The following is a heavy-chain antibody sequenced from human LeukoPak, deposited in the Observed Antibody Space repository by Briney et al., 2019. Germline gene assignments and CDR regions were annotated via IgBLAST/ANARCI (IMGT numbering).Heavy chain of an antibody. Sequence: ASVKVSCKASGYTFTGYHMHWVRQAPGQGLKWMGRINPNSGDTNYAQKFQGRVTMTRDTSISTAYVELSRLRSDDTAVYYCARDYCSSTSCLFDYWGQGTLVTVPS. CDR3: ARDYCSSTSCLFDY. CDR2: INPNSGDT. J-gene: IGHJ4*02. CDR1: GYTFTGYH. D-gene: IGHD2-2*01. V-gene: IGHV1-2*06.